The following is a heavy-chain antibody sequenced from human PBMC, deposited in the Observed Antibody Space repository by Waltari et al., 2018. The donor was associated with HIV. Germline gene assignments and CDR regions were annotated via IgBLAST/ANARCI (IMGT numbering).Heavy chain of an antibody. D-gene: IGHD2-21*02. J-gene: IGHJ4*02. CDR1: GYSFTSYW. CDR3: ARLAAYCGGDCYPFGY. V-gene: IGHV5-51*01. Sequence: EVQLVQSGAEVKKPGESLKISCKGSGYSFTSYWIGWVRQMPGKGLEWMGIIYPGDSDTRYSPSFQGQVTISADKSISTAYLQWSSLKASDTAMYYCARLAAYCGGDCYPFGYWGQGTLVTVSS. CDR2: IYPGDSDT.